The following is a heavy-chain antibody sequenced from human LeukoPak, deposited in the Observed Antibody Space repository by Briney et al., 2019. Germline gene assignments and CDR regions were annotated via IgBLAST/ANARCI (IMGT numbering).Heavy chain of an antibody. CDR2: IWYDGSNK. J-gene: IGHJ3*02. CDR1: GFTFSSYG. V-gene: IGHV3-33*01. Sequence: GGSLRLSCAASGFTFSSYGMHWVRQAPGKGLEWVAVIWYDGSNKYYADSVKGRFTISRDNAQKSLWLQMNSLRVEDTAVYYCARGPGDFDASDIWGQGTMVTVSS. CDR3: ARGPGDFDASDI. D-gene: IGHD1-14*01.